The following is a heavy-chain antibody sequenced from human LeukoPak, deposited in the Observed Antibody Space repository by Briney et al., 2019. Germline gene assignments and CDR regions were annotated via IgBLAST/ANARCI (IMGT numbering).Heavy chain of an antibody. J-gene: IGHJ5*02. D-gene: IGHD3-3*01. CDR3: ARLRFLEWSHVGDWFDP. V-gene: IGHV3-11*04. CDR2: ISSGGSTI. CDR1: GFTFSGYY. Sequence: GGSLRLSCAASGFTFSGYYMSWIRQAPGKGLEWVSYISSGGSTIYYADSVKGRFTISRDNAKNSLYLQMNSLRAEDTAVYYCARLRFLEWSHVGDWFDPWGQGTLVTVSS.